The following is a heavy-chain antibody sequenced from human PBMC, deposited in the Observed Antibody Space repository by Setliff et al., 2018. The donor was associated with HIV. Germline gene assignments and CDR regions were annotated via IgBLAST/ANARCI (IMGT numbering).Heavy chain of an antibody. D-gene: IGHD2-2*02. V-gene: IGHV1-69*04. CDR1: GGAFISHT. CDR3: AKEQEIGSYLDP. CDR2: IIPILGIP. Sequence: ASVKVSCKASGGAFISHTFTWVRQAPGQGLEWMGRIIPILGIPNYAQNFQGRLTISADKSTRTAYLELSNLRSDDSAVYFCAKEQEIGSYLDPWGQGTLVTVSS. J-gene: IGHJ5*02.